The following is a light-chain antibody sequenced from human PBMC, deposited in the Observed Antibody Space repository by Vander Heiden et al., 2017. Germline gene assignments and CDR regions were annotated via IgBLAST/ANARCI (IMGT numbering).Light chain of an antibody. CDR2: TND. V-gene: IGLV1-47*02. CDR3: AAWDDSLRGWV. CDR1: SSNIGSRE. J-gene: IGLJ3*02. Sequence: QSVLTQPPSASGTPGQRVTISCSGSSSNIGSREVSWYHQVPGTAPKLLIYTNDQRPSGVPDRFSASRSGTSASLAISGLRSEDEADYYCAAWDDSLRGWVFGGGTKLTVL.